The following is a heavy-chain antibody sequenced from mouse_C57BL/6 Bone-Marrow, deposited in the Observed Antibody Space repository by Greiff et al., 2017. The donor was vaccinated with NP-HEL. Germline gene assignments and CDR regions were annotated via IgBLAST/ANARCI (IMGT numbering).Heavy chain of an antibody. CDR1: GFTFSDYG. D-gene: IGHD1-1*01. CDR2: ISSGSSTI. J-gene: IGHJ3*01. CDR3: AKETHYYGSSWGFAY. Sequence: EVKLMESGGVLVKPGGSLKLSCAASGFTFSDYGMHWVRQAPEKGLEWVAYISSGSSTIYYADTVKGRFTISRDNAKNTLFLQMTSLRSEDTAMYYCAKETHYYGSSWGFAYWGQGTLVTVSA. V-gene: IGHV5-17*01.